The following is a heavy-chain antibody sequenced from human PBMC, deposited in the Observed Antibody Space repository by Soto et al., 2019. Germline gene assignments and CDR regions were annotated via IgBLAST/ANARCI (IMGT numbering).Heavy chain of an antibody. Sequence: SVKVSCKASGGTFSSYAISWVRQAPGQGLEWMGGIIPIFGTANYAQKFQGRVTITADESTSTAYMELSSLRSEDTAVYYCARARGSYCSGGSCYLDYWGQGTLVTVSS. CDR2: IIPIFGTA. CDR1: GGTFSSYA. D-gene: IGHD2-15*01. CDR3: ARARGSYCSGGSCYLDY. V-gene: IGHV1-69*13. J-gene: IGHJ4*02.